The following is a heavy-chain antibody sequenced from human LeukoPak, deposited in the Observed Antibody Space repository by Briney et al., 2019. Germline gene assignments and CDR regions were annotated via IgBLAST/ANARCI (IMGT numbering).Heavy chain of an antibody. J-gene: IGHJ6*03. CDR2: FHTSGST. D-gene: IGHD6-13*01. V-gene: IGHV4-61*02. CDR3: ASLRVGSSFGYQYYIDV. CDR1: GGSISSGSYY. Sequence: SETLSLTCTVSGGSISSGSYYWSWIRQPAGKGLEWIGRFHTSGSTNYNPSLKSRVTISVDTSKNQFSLKLSSVTAADTAVYYCASLRVGSSFGYQYYIDVWGKGTTVTVSS.